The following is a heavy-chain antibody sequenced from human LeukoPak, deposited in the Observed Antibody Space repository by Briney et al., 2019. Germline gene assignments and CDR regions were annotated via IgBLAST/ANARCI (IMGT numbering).Heavy chain of an antibody. CDR2: INSDGSSR. CDR1: GFTFSSYW. Sequence: PGGSLRLSCAASGFTFSSYWMHWVRQAPGKGLVWVSRINSDGSSRSYADSVKGRFTISRDNAKNTLYLQMNSLRAEDTAVYYCARARYYYDSSGYCPDYWGQGTLVTVSS. V-gene: IGHV3-74*01. J-gene: IGHJ4*02. CDR3: ARARYYYDSSGYCPDY. D-gene: IGHD3-22*01.